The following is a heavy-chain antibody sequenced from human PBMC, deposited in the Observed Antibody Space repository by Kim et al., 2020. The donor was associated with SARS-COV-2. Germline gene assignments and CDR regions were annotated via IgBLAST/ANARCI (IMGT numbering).Heavy chain of an antibody. CDR3: ARDDYVWGSYRYQGANWFDP. V-gene: IGHV3-48*02. J-gene: IGHJ5*02. D-gene: IGHD3-16*02. Sequence: GGSLRLSCAASGFTFSSYSMNWVRQAPGKGLEWVSYISSSSSTIYYAESVKGRFTISRDNAKNSLYLQMNSLRDEDTAVYYCARDDYVWGSYRYQGANWFDPWGQGTLVTVSS. CDR1: GFTFSSYS. CDR2: ISSSSSTI.